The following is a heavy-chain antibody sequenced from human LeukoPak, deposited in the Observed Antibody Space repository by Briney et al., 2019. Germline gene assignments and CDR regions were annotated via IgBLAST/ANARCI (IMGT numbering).Heavy chain of an antibody. V-gene: IGHV3-21*01. J-gene: IGHJ4*02. CDR3: ARHSIQLWSMYYFDY. Sequence: GGSLRLSCAASGFTFNSYSMNWVRQAPGKGLEWVPSISSSGSYIYYADSVKGRFTISRDNAKNSLYLQMNSLRAEDTAMYYCARHSIQLWSMYYFDYWGQGTLVTVSS. CDR2: ISSSGSYI. D-gene: IGHD5-18*01. CDR1: GFTFNSYS.